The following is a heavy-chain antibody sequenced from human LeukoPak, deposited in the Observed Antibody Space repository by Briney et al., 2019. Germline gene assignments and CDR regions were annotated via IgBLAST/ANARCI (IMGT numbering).Heavy chain of an antibody. D-gene: IGHD1-14*01. Sequence: PSETLSLTCTVSGGSFSSCSYYWGWIRQPPGKGLEWHGSIYYSGITYYDPSLKSRVTISVDTSKNQFSLKLSSVTAADTAVYYCARHKYEPSNWFDPWGQGTLVTVSS. CDR2: IYYSGIT. V-gene: IGHV4-39*01. CDR1: GGSFSSCSYY. J-gene: IGHJ5*02. CDR3: ARHKYEPSNWFDP.